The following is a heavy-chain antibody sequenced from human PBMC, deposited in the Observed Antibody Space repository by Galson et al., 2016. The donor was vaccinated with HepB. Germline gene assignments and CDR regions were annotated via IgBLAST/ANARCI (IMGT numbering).Heavy chain of an antibody. J-gene: IGHJ5*02. D-gene: IGHD3-22*01. Sequence: SLRLSCAASGFIFSDAWMSWVRQTPGKGLEWLGRIKSNIIGGTIDYAASVKDRFIISRDDSKNTLYLQMNSLKIDDAGVYFCAWYWYDSSGYLPLGSWGQGTLVTVSS. CDR3: AWYWYDSSGYLPLGS. CDR1: GFIFSDAW. V-gene: IGHV3-15*01. CDR2: IKSNIIGGTI.